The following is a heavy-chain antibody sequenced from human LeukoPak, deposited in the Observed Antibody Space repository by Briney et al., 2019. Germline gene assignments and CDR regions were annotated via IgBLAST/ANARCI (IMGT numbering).Heavy chain of an antibody. CDR2: IYYSGST. CDR3: AKGLNAYGSGSYSHLDAFDM. Sequence: PSETPSLTCTVSGGSISSYYWSWIRQPPGKGLEWIGYIYYSGSTNYNPSLKSRVTISVDTSKNQFSLKLSSVTAADTAVYYCAKGLNAYGSGSYSHLDAFDMWGQGTMVTVSS. V-gene: IGHV4-59*01. CDR1: GGSISSYY. J-gene: IGHJ3*02. D-gene: IGHD3-10*01.